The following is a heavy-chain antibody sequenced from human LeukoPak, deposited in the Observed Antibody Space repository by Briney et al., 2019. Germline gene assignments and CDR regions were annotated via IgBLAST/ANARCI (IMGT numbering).Heavy chain of an antibody. CDR3: ARSITMVRGAVYYYYYYMDV. J-gene: IGHJ6*03. D-gene: IGHD3-10*01. CDR1: GFTVSSNY. Sequence: GGSLRLSCAASGFTVSSNYMSWVRQAPGKGLEWVSVIYSGGSTYYADSVKGRFTISRDNSKNTLYLQMNSLRAKDTAVYYCARSITMVRGAVYYYYYYMDVWGKGTTVTVSS. CDR2: IYSGGST. V-gene: IGHV3-66*02.